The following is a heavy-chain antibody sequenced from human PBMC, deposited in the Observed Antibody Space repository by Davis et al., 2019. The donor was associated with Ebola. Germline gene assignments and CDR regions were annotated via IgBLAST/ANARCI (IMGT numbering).Heavy chain of an antibody. CDR2: IYYSGST. V-gene: IGHV4-61*01. CDR3: ARLSPYYGDYVLDY. Sequence: GSLRLSCTVSGGSVSSGSYYWSWIRQPPGKGLEWIGYIYYSGSTNYNPSLKSRVTISVDTSKDQFSLKLSSVTAADTAVYYCARLSPYYGDYVLDYWGQGTLVTVSS. CDR1: GGSVSSGSYY. J-gene: IGHJ4*02. D-gene: IGHD4-17*01.